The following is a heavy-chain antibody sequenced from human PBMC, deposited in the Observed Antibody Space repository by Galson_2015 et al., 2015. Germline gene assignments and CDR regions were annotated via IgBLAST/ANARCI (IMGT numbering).Heavy chain of an antibody. Sequence: QSGAEVKKPGESLQISCTTSGYSYTRFWIAWVRHMPGKGLEWMGIIYPGDSETRYSPPFQGQVTMSADKSITTAYLQWSSLKASDTAIYYCARLVDDSSGYYKSFDYWGQGTLVTVSS. CDR1: GYSYTRFW. J-gene: IGHJ4*02. CDR3: ARLVDDSSGYYKSFDY. CDR2: IYPGDSET. V-gene: IGHV5-51*01. D-gene: IGHD3-22*01.